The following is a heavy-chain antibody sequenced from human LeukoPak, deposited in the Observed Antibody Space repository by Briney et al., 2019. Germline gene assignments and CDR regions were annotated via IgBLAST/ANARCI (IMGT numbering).Heavy chain of an antibody. J-gene: IGHJ4*02. Sequence: GGSLRLSCATSGFTFSRYAMHWVRQAPSKGLEWVALISYDANIGSNKYYADSVKGRFTISRDNSKNTLYLQMNSLRAEDTAVYYCARDIGLYDSSGYYSLWGQGTLVTVSS. CDR2: ISYDANIGSNK. D-gene: IGHD3-22*01. CDR1: GFTFSRYA. V-gene: IGHV3-30-3*01. CDR3: ARDIGLYDSSGYYSL.